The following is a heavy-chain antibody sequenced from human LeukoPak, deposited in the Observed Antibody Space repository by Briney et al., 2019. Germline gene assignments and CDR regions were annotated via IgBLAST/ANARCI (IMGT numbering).Heavy chain of an antibody. D-gene: IGHD1-26*01. J-gene: IGHJ3*02. V-gene: IGHV4-59*01. CDR1: GGSISSYY. CDR3: ASPYRGRDAFDI. Sequence: SETLSLTCTVSGGSISSYYWSWIRQPPGKGLEWIGYIYYSGSTNYNPSLKSRVTMSVDPSKNQFSLKLSSVTAADKAVYYCASPYRGRDAFDIWGQGTMVTVSS. CDR2: IYYSGST.